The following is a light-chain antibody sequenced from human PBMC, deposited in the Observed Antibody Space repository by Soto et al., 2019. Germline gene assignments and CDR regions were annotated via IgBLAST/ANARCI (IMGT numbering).Light chain of an antibody. J-gene: IGLJ1*01. V-gene: IGLV2-18*02. CDR3: SSYRISNTYV. CDR1: SSDFSTYSS. Sequence: QSALTQPTSVSGYLGQSVTISCTGTSSDFSTYSSVSWYQQPPGTLPKLIIYEVSNRPSGVPDRFSGSRSGNTASLTISGIQAEDEADYYCSSYRISNTYVFGTGTKLTVL. CDR2: EVS.